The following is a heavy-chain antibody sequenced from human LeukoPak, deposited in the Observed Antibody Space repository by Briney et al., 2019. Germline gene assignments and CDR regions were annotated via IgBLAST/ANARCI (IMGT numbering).Heavy chain of an antibody. Sequence: SETVSLTCTVSGGSVSSGSYYWSWIRQPPGKGLEWIGYLYYGGSTNYNPSLKSRVTISVDTSKNHFSLNLSSVTAADTAVYYCARGRGGYKSAFDIWGQGTIVTVSS. J-gene: IGHJ3*02. CDR3: ARGRGGYKSAFDI. CDR2: LYYGGST. V-gene: IGHV4-61*03. D-gene: IGHD5-24*01. CDR1: GGSVSSGSYY.